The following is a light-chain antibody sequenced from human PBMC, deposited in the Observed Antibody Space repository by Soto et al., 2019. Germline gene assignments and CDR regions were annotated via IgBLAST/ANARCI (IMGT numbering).Light chain of an antibody. CDR1: QGISTN. CDR2: AAS. V-gene: IGKV1-12*01. J-gene: IGKJ5*01. CDR3: LQANRVPLS. Sequence: DIQMTQSPSSVSASVGDRVTITCRASQGISTNLAWYQQKPGKAPKLLIYAASSLQSGVPLRFSGSGSGTDFTLTISSLQPEDFAIYYCLQANRVPLSFGQGTRLEIK.